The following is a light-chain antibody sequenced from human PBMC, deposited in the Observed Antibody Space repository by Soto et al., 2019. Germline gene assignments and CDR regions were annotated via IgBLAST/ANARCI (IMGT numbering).Light chain of an antibody. V-gene: IGKV3-20*01. CDR1: QSVSSSS. Sequence: EIGLTLSPGTLSLSPGERATLSCRASQSVSSSSLAWYQQKPGQAPRLLLYGASRRATGIPDRFSGSGSGTDFTLTISRLEPEYFAGFFCQHYGSAPLDTFGRVTRLK. CDR2: GAS. CDR3: QHYGSAPLDT. J-gene: IGKJ5*01.